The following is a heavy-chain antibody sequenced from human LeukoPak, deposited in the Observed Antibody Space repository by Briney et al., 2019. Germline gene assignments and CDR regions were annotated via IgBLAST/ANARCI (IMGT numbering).Heavy chain of an antibody. CDR3: ARGLYCGSGSYGY. D-gene: IGHD3-10*01. Sequence: SETLSLTCAVYAGSFSGYYWRWIRQPPGKGLEWIGEINHRGSANYNPSLKSRVTISVDTSNNQFSLKLSSVTAADTAMYYCARGLYCGSGSYGYWGQGTLVTVSS. J-gene: IGHJ4*02. CDR2: INHRGSA. CDR1: AGSFSGYY. V-gene: IGHV4-34*01.